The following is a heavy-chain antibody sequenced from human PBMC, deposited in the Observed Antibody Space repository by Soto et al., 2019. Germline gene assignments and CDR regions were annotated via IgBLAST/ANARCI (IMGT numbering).Heavy chain of an antibody. CDR2: FHYSGST. D-gene: IGHD3-16*01. CDR1: GGCISSREFY. Sequence: XAILSLTFRFCGGCISSREFYWGWIRQPPGKGLEWIGSFHYSGSTYYNPSLKSRVTISVDTSKNQLSLRVTSVTAADTAVYQCARGFGRSHFDYWGQGTLVTVSS. V-gene: IGHV4-39*01. CDR3: ARGFGRSHFDY. J-gene: IGHJ4*02.